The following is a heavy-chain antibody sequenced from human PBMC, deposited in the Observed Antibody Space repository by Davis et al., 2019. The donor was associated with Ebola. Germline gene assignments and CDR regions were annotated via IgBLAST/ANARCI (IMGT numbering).Heavy chain of an antibody. CDR3: ARDPIRTGGVFFRPHYGMDV. CDR1: GGSISSYY. D-gene: IGHD2-8*02. V-gene: IGHV4-34*01. J-gene: IGHJ6*02. Sequence: MPGGSLRLSCTVSGGSISSYYWSWIRQPPGKGLEWIGEINHSGSTNYNPSLKSRVTISVDTSKNQFSLKLSSVTAADTAVYYCARDPIRTGGVFFRPHYGMDVWGQGTTVTVSS. CDR2: INHSGST.